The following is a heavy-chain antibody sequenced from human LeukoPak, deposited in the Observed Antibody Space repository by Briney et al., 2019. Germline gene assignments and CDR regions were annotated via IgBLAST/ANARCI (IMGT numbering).Heavy chain of an antibody. CDR3: ARDYYDSSGYFNYYYGMDV. CDR1: GFTFSDYY. Sequence: GGSLRLSCAASGFTFSDYYMSWIRQAPGKGLEWVANIKQDGSEKYYVDSVKGRFTISRDNAKNSLYLQMNSLRAEDTAVYYCARDYYDSSGYFNYYYGMDVWGQGTTVTVSS. J-gene: IGHJ6*02. V-gene: IGHV3-7*01. D-gene: IGHD3-22*01. CDR2: IKQDGSEK.